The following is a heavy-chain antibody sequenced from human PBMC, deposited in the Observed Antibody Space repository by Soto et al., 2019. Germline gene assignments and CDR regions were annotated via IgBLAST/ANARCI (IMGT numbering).Heavy chain of an antibody. D-gene: IGHD6-13*01. J-gene: IGHJ4*02. Sequence: EVQVVESGGGLVQPGGSLRLSCAASGFTFSSFWMHWVRQAPGKGLVWVSRISSDGSSTSYADSVKGRFTISRDNAKNKVYLQMNSLRVEDTAVYYCARVAVSSTWYTDYWGQGTLVTVSS. CDR2: ISSDGSST. V-gene: IGHV3-74*01. CDR3: ARVAVSSTWYTDY. CDR1: GFTFSSFW.